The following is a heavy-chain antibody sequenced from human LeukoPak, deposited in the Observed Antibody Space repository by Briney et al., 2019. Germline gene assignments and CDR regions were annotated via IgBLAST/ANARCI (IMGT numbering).Heavy chain of an antibody. CDR3: ARRRDSSSWYEEDY. J-gene: IGHJ4*02. CDR1: GGSISSSSYY. CDR2: IYYSGST. Sequence: SETLSLTCTVSGGSISSSSYYWGWIRQPSGTGLEWIGSIYYSGSTYYNPSLKSRVTISVDTSKNQFSLKLSSVTAADTAVYYCARRRDSSSWYEEDYWGQGTLVTVSS. D-gene: IGHD6-13*01. V-gene: IGHV4-39*01.